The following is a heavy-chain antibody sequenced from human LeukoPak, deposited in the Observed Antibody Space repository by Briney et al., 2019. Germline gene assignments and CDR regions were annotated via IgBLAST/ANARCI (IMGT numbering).Heavy chain of an antibody. CDR3: ARSKGSSFRSPFDY. D-gene: IGHD6-6*01. CDR2: ISSSSSYI. J-gene: IGHJ4*02. CDR1: GFTFSYYA. V-gene: IGHV3-21*01. Sequence: GGSLRLSCAASGFTFSYYAMSWVRQAPGKGLEWVSSISSSSSYIYYADSVKGRFTISRDNAKNSLYLQMNSLRAEDTAVYYCARSKGSSFRSPFDYWGQGTLVTVSS.